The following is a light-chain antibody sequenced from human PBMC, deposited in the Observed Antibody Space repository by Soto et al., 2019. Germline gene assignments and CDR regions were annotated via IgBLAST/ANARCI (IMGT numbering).Light chain of an antibody. CDR1: QSVSSSY. Sequence: EIVLTQSPGTLSLSPGERATLSCRASQSVSSSYLAWYQQKPGQAPRLLIYDASSRPTGIPDRFSGSGSGTDFTLTISRLEPEDFAVYYCQQYGSSPYTFGQGTKLEI. V-gene: IGKV3-20*01. CDR3: QQYGSSPYT. CDR2: DAS. J-gene: IGKJ2*01.